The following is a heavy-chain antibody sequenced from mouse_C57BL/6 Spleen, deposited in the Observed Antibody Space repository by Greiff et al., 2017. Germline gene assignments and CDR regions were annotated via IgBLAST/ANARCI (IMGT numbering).Heavy chain of an antibody. D-gene: IGHD3-1*01. CDR3: ASFGSYFDY. Sequence: EVKLVESGGGLVKPGGSLKLSCAVSGFTFSDYGMHWVRQAPEKGLEWVAYISSGSSTIYYADTVKGRFTISRDNAKNTLFLQMTSLRSEDTAMYYCASFGSYFDYWGQGTTLTVSS. J-gene: IGHJ2*01. V-gene: IGHV5-17*01. CDR1: GFTFSDYG. CDR2: ISSGSSTI.